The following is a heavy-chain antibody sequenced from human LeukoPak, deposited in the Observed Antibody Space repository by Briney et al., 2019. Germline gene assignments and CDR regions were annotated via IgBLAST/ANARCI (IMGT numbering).Heavy chain of an antibody. CDR3: ARVVGVVAAAPALDY. CDR2: ISISSSYI. J-gene: IGHJ4*02. V-gene: IGHV3-21*01. CDR1: GCTFSSYS. Sequence: PGGSLSLSCAASGCTFSSYSMNWVRQAPGKGLELVSSISISSSYIYYADSVKGRFTISRDNAKNSLYLQMTSLRDEDTAVYYCARVVGVVAAAPALDYWGQGTLVTVSS. D-gene: IGHD2-15*01.